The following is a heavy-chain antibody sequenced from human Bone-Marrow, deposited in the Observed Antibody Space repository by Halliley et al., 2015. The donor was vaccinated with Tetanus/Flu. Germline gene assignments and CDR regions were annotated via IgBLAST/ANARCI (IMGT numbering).Heavy chain of an antibody. V-gene: IGHV3-30*03. J-gene: IGHJ6*02. CDR2: HDGTNE. CDR3: ARGYCYGRNCLLQRFYGMDV. Sequence: HDGTNEYYAEALKGRFTISRDNSKNTLYLQMNSLTPEDTGVYYCARGYCYGRNCLLQRFYGMDVWGQGTTVTVSS. D-gene: IGHD2-15*01.